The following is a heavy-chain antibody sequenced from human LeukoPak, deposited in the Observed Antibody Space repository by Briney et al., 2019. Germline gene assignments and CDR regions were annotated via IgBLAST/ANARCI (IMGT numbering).Heavy chain of an antibody. CDR1: GFTLSNFA. D-gene: IGHD6-19*01. V-gene: IGHV3-23*01. CDR2: ISGSGGST. Sequence: SGGSLRLSCAASGFTLSNFAMNWVRQAPGKGLEWVSTISGSGGSTYYADSVKGRFTISRDNSKNTLYLQMNSLRAEDTAVYYCAKMVHTEQWLVPFDYWGQGTLVTVS. CDR3: AKMVHTEQWLVPFDY. J-gene: IGHJ4*02.